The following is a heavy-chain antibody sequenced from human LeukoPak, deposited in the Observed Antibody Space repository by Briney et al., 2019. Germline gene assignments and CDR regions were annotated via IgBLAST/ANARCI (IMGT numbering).Heavy chain of an antibody. D-gene: IGHD4-17*01. CDR2: INHSGST. CDR3: AGTDGDYYAFDI. J-gene: IGHJ3*02. CDR1: GGSFSGYY. V-gene: IGHV4-34*01. Sequence: SETLSLTCAVYGGSFSGYYWSWIRQPPGKGLEWIGEINHSGSTNCNPSLKSRVTISVDTSKNQFSLKLSSVTAADTAVYYCAGTDGDYYAFDIWGQGTMVTVSS.